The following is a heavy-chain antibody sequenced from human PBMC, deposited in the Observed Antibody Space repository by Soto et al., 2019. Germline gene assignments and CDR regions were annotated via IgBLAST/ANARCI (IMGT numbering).Heavy chain of an antibody. CDR2: ISSSSSYI. CDR1: GFTFSSYS. J-gene: IGHJ3*02. D-gene: IGHD6-13*01. CDR3: ARGRYSSSWYAFDI. Sequence: PGGSLRLSCAASGFTFSSYSMNWVRQAPGKGLEWVSSISSSSSYIYYADSVKGRFAISRDNAKNSLYLQMNSLRAEDTAVYYCARGRYSSSWYAFDIWGQGTMVTVSS. V-gene: IGHV3-21*01.